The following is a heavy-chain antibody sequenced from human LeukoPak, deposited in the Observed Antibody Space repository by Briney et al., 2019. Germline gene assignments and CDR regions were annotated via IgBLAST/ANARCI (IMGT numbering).Heavy chain of an antibody. J-gene: IGHJ4*02. Sequence: GGSLRLSCAASGFTFSSYEMNWVRQAPGKGPEWVSAISGSGGSTYYADSVKGRFTISRDNSKNTLYLQMNSLRAEDTAVYYCAKGSDIWFGELSDFDYWGQGTLVTVSS. V-gene: IGHV3-23*01. CDR2: ISGSGGST. D-gene: IGHD3-10*01. CDR3: AKGSDIWFGELSDFDY. CDR1: GFTFSSYE.